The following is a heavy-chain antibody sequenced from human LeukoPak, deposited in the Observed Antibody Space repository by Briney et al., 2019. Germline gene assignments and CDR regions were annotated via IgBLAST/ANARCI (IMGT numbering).Heavy chain of an antibody. V-gene: IGHV3-30-3*01. Sequence: GGSLRLSCAASGFTFSSYAMHWVRQAPGKGLEWVAVISYDGSNKYYADSVKGRFTISRDNSKNTPYLQMNSLRAEDTAVYYCARVPRPAAIWYNWFDPWGQGTLVTVSS. CDR2: ISYDGSNK. CDR3: ARVPRPAAIWYNWFDP. D-gene: IGHD2-2*01. CDR1: GFTFSSYA. J-gene: IGHJ5*02.